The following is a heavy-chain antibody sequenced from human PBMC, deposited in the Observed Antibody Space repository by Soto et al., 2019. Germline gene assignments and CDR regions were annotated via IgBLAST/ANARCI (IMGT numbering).Heavy chain of an antibody. D-gene: IGHD2-15*01. CDR1: GFTFSSYW. J-gene: IGHJ4*02. CDR3: VRGVVAANCFDY. Sequence: EVQLVDSGGDLVQPGGSLRLSCAASGFTFSSYWMHWVRQAPGKGLVWVSRIYSDGSATNYADSVKGRFTISRDNAKNTLYLQMNSLRAEDTAMYFCVRGVVAANCFDYWGQGALVTVSS. V-gene: IGHV3-74*01. CDR2: IYSDGSAT.